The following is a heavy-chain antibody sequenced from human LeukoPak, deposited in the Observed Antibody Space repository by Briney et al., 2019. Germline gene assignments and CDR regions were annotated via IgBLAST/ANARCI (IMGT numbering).Heavy chain of an antibody. J-gene: IGHJ4*02. CDR2: IKKDGSEK. D-gene: IGHD7-27*01. CDR1: GFTFSSYW. V-gene: IGHV3-7*01. CDR3: ARDVGTGAFDL. Sequence: GGSLRLSCAASGFTFSSYWMSWVRQAPGKGLEWVANIKKDGSEKYYVDSVKGRFTIFRDNAKNSLYLQMNSLRAEDTAVYYCARDVGTGAFDLWGRGTLVTVSS.